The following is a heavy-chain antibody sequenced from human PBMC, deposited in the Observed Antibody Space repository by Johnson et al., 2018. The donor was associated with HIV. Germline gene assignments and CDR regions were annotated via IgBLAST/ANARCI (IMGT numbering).Heavy chain of an antibody. Sequence: QVQLVESGGGLVQPGGSLRLSCAASGFTFSSFGMHWVRQAPGKGLEWVAVISYDGSNKYYADSVKGRFTISRDNSKNTLYLQMNSLRAEDTAVYYCAKALGELKRYDAFDIWGHGTMVTVSS. V-gene: IGHV3-30*19. CDR3: AKALGELKRYDAFDI. D-gene: IGHD3-10*01. J-gene: IGHJ3*02. CDR1: GFTFSSFG. CDR2: ISYDGSNK.